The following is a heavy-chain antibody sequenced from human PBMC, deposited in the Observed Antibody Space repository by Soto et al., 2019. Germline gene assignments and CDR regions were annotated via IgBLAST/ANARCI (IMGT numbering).Heavy chain of an antibody. CDR1: GFTFGGFW. Sequence: EVQLVESGGGLVQPGGSLRLSCAASGFTFGGFWMSWVRQAPGKGLEWVANIKQDGSDNYYVDSVKGRFTISRDNAKSSQYLQMNSLRVEDTAVYYCTRVGWLLYASDIWGQGTMVTVSS. V-gene: IGHV3-7*05. CDR2: IKQDGSDN. CDR3: TRVGWLLYASDI. D-gene: IGHD2-15*01. J-gene: IGHJ3*02.